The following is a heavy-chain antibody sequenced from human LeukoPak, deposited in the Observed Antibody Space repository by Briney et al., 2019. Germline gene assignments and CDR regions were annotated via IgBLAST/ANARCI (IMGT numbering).Heavy chain of an antibody. CDR3: ARDYPYYAYYYGMDV. CDR2: IDHSGTT. Sequence: KTSETLSLTCTVSGGSISSGGYYWGWIRQAPGQGLEGIGTIDHSGTTYYNPSLESRLTISRDTSKNQFSLKLSSVTAADTAVYYCARDYPYYAYYYGMDVWGQGTTVTVSS. V-gene: IGHV4-39*07. D-gene: IGHD3-10*01. J-gene: IGHJ6*02. CDR1: GGSISSGGYY.